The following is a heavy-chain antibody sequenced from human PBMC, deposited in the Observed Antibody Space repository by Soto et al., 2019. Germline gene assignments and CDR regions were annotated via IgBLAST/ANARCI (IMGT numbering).Heavy chain of an antibody. J-gene: IGHJ4*02. CDR2: VSYDGSNK. CDR1: VVTFNSSA. CDR3: AKGDRMVAVLSFDY. V-gene: IGHV3-30*18. D-gene: IGHD6-19*01. Sequence: PGGSLRLSCASSVVTFNSSAVAWARQAQGKGQEWVAVVSYDGSNKYYADSVKGRFTISRDNSKNTLYLQMNSLIAEDTTVYYCAKGDRMVAVLSFDYWGQGTLVTVSS.